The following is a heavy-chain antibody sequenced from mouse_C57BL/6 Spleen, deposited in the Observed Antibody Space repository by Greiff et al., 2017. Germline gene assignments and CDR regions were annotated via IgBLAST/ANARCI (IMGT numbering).Heavy chain of an antibody. Sequence: VKLLESGPGLVAPSPSLSITCTVSGFSLTSYAISWVRQPPGKGLEWLGVIWTGGGTNYNSALKTRLSISKDNSKSQVFLKMNSLQTDDTATDYCARKGYYGSCAMDYWGQGTSVTVSS. CDR1: GFSLTSYA. CDR3: ARKGYYGSCAMDY. V-gene: IGHV2-9-1*01. CDR2: IWTGGGT. J-gene: IGHJ4*01. D-gene: IGHD1-1*01.